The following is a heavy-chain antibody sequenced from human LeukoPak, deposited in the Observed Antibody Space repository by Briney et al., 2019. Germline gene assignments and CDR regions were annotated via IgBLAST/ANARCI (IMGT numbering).Heavy chain of an antibody. V-gene: IGHV3-21*01. CDR1: GFTFSDYS. D-gene: IGHD6-19*01. CDR3: ARFETVAAKPIEH. Sequence: GGSLRLSCAASGFTFSDYSMNWVRQAPGKGLDWVPSISSTSTYILYADPVKDRFTISRDNARNSLYLQMNSLRAEDTAVYYCARFETVAAKPIEHWGPGTLVTVSS. CDR2: ISSTSTYI. J-gene: IGHJ1*01.